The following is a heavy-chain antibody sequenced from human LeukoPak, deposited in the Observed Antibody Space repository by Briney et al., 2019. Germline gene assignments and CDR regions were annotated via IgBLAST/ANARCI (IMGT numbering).Heavy chain of an antibody. D-gene: IGHD1-26*01. CDR2: ISSSSSYI. CDR1: GLTFSSYS. Sequence: GGSLRLSCAASGLTFSSYSMNWVRQAPGKRLEGVSSISSSSSYIYYADSVKGRFTISRDNAKNSLYLQMNSLRAEDTAVYYCARATSSYYYYMDVWGKGTTVTVSS. V-gene: IGHV3-21*01. J-gene: IGHJ6*03. CDR3: ARATSSYYYYMDV.